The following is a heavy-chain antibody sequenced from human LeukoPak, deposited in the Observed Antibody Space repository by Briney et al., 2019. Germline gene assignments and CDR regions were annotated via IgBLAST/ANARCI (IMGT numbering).Heavy chain of an antibody. CDR1: GFTFNSYT. V-gene: IGHV3-21*06. J-gene: IGHJ4*02. Sequence: GGSLRLSCAASGFTFNSYTMNWVRQAPGKGLESVSSIRSNSRGINYADSVKGRFTISRDNDKNTVFLEMNSLRAEDTAVYYCARARYYVEMATITGYSYFDYWGQGTLVTVSS. CDR2: IRSNSRGI. D-gene: IGHD5-24*01. CDR3: ARARYYVEMATITGYSYFDY.